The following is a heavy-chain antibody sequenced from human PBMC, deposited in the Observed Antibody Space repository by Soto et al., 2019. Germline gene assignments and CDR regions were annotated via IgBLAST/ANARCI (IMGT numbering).Heavy chain of an antibody. D-gene: IGHD2-2*03. CDR1: GYTFTSYG. CDR3: ARDYGYCSSTSCYLIYYYYGMDV. Sequence: ASVKVSCKASGYTFTSYGISWVRQAPGQGLEWMGWISAYNGNTNYAQKLQGRVTMTTDTSTSTAYVELRSLRSDDTAVYYCARDYGYCSSTSCYLIYYYYGMDVWGQGTTVTVSS. J-gene: IGHJ6*02. CDR2: ISAYNGNT. V-gene: IGHV1-18*01.